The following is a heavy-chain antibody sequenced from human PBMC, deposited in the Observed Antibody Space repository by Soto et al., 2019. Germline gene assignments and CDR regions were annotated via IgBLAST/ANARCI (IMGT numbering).Heavy chain of an antibody. D-gene: IGHD2-15*01. V-gene: IGHV3-23*01. CDR2: ISGSGGST. Sequence: EVQLLESGGGLVQPGGSLRLSCAASGFTFSSYGMHWVRQAPGRGLEWVSAISGSGGSTYYADSVKGRFTISRDNSKNTLYLQMNSLRAEDTAVYYCARTHVGVAVPDYWGQGTLVAVSS. CDR1: GFTFSSYG. CDR3: ARTHVGVAVPDY. J-gene: IGHJ4*02.